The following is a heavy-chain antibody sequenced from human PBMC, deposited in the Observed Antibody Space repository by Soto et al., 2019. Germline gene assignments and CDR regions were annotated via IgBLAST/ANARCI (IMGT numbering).Heavy chain of an antibody. J-gene: IGHJ4*02. CDR1: GGSISSGGYY. V-gene: IGHV4-31*03. CDR2: IYYSGST. Sequence: QVQLQESGPGLVKPSQTLSLACTVSGGSISSGGYYWSWIRQHPGKGLEWIGYIYYSGSTYYNPSLKSRVTISLDTSKNQFSLKLSSVTAADTAVYYCARGGYGIMVDYWGQGTLVTVSS. D-gene: IGHD3-16*01. CDR3: ARGGYGIMVDY.